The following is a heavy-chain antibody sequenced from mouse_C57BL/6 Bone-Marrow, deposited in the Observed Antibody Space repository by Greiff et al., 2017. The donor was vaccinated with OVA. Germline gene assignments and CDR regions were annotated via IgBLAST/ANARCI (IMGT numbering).Heavy chain of an antibody. D-gene: IGHD1-1*01. J-gene: IGHJ3*01. CDR3: ARTYYDGSSSFAY. CDR2: ISRGSSTI. Sequence: EVMLVESGGGLVKPGASLKLSCAASGFTFSDYGMHWVRQAPEQGLEWVAYISRGSSTIYYADTVKGRFTLARDNAKNTLFLQMTSLRSEDTAMYYCARTYYDGSSSFAYWGKGTLVTVSA. CDR1: GFTFSDYG. V-gene: IGHV5-17*01.